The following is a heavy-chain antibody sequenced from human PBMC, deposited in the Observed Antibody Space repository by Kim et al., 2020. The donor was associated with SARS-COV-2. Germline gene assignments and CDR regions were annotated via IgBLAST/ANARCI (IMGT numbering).Heavy chain of an antibody. V-gene: IGHV7-4-1*02. CDR2: INTNNGNP. CDR1: GYTFTSFA. J-gene: IGHJ6*01. Sequence: ASVKVSCKASGYTFTSFAMNWVRQAPGQGLEWIGWINTNNGNPGYAQGFSGRFVFSLDTSVSTAYLHISSLKADDIAVYYCARESFCNATNCYHGIDGWG. CDR3: ARESFCNATNCYHGIDG. D-gene: IGHD3-3*01.